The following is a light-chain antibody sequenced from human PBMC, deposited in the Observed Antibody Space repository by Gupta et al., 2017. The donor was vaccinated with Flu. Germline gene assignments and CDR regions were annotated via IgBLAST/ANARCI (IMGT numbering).Light chain of an antibody. CDR3: QQHSNWPQLT. V-gene: IGKV3-11*01. J-gene: IGKJ4*01. CDR2: DTS. CDR1: QSVSSY. Sequence: EIVLTQSPATLSLSPGERATLSCRASQSVSSYLAWYQQKPGQAPRLLIYDTSNRATDIPARFSGSGYGTDFTLTISSREPEDFAVYYCQQHSNWPQLTFGGGTRVEIK.